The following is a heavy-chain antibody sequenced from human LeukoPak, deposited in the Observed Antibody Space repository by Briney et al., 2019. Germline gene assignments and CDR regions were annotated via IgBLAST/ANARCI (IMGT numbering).Heavy chain of an antibody. D-gene: IGHD2-2*01. J-gene: IGHJ4*02. V-gene: IGHV3-30*18. CDR2: ISYDGSNK. CDR1: GFTFSSYG. CDR3: AKDELGYCSSTSCYPTFDY. Sequence: GRSLRLSCAASGFTFSSYGMHWVRQAPGKGLEWVAVISYDGSNKYYADPVKGRFTISRDNSKNTLYLQMNSLRAEDTAVYYCAKDELGYCSSTSCYPTFDYWGQGTLVTVSS.